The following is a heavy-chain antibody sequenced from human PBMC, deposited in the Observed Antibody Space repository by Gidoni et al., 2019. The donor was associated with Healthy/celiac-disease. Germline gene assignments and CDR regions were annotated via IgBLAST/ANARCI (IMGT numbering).Heavy chain of an antibody. CDR1: GYTFTSYA. Sequence: QVQLVQSGAEVKKPGASVKVSCKASGYTFTSYAMHWVRQAPGQRLGWMGWINAGNGNTKYSQKFQGRVTITRDTSASTAYMELSSLRSEDTAVYYCATTMVQGVIPDYWGQGTLVTVSS. D-gene: IGHD3-10*01. J-gene: IGHJ4*02. V-gene: IGHV1-3*01. CDR2: INAGNGNT. CDR3: ATTMVQGVIPDY.